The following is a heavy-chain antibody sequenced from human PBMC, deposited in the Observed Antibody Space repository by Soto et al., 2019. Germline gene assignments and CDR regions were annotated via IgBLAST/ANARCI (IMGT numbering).Heavy chain of an antibody. CDR2: IKSKRDGGAR. J-gene: IGHJ4*02. V-gene: IGHV3-15*01. D-gene: IGHD1-1*01. CDR1: GFMFSSAW. Sequence: EVQVVESGGDLVKPGGSLRLSCVTSGFMFSSAWMNWVRQAPGKGLEWVGRIKSKRDGGARDYAEPVKGRFSISRDDSKNTVFLQMNSLRAEDTAVYYCVEGWNDFWGQGTLVTFSS. CDR3: VEGWNDF.